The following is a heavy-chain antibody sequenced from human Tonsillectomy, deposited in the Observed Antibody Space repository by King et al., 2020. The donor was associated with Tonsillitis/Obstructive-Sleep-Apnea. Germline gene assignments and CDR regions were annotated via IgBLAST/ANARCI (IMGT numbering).Heavy chain of an antibody. CDR2: SIPAFGTA. Sequence: QLVQSGPEVKKPGSSVKVSCQASGDTFRSHSVNWVRQAPGQGLEWMGGSIPAFGTAHYAQEFRDRVTISADESSSTAYMELSSLTSDDTALYFCARDDFWRGGRDGFDVWGQGTLVTVSS. CDR1: GDTFRSHS. J-gene: IGHJ3*01. V-gene: IGHV1-69*01. CDR3: ARDDFWRGGRDGFDV. D-gene: IGHD3-3*01.